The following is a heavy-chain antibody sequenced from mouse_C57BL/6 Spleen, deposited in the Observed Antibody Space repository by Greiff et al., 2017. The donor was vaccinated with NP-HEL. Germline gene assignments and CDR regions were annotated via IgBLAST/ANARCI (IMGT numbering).Heavy chain of an antibody. CDR3: ARGGAPDYDYETGFAY. D-gene: IGHD2-4*01. V-gene: IGHV1-80*01. CDR1: GYAFSSYW. CDR2: IYPGDGDT. J-gene: IGHJ3*01. Sequence: QVQLQQSGAELVKPGASVKISCKASGYAFSSYWMNWVKQRPGKGLEWIGQIYPGDGDTNYNGKFKGTATLTEDKSSSTAYMQSSSLTSEEAAVYFGARGGAPDYDYETGFAYWGQGTLVTVSA.